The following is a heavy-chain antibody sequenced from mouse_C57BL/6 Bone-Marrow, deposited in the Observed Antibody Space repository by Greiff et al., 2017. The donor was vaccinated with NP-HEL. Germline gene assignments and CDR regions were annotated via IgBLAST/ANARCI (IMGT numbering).Heavy chain of an antibody. J-gene: IGHJ2*01. Sequence: EVQLQQSGPELVKPGASVKLSCKASGYTFTDYNMHWVKQSHGKSLEWIGYINPNNGGTSYNQKFKGKATLTVNKSSSTAYMELRSLTSEDSAVEYCAKKNYDGCSYYFDYWGQGTTLTVSS. V-gene: IGHV1-22*01. CDR2: INPNNGGT. CDR1: GYTFTDYN. CDR3: AKKNYDGCSYYFDY. D-gene: IGHD2-3*01.